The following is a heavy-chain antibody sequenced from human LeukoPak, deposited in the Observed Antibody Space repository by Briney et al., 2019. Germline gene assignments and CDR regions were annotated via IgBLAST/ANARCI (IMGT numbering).Heavy chain of an antibody. D-gene: IGHD1-26*01. Sequence: SVKVSCKASGGTFSSYAISWVRQAPGQGLEWMGGIIPIFGTANYAQKFQGRVTITTDESTSTAYMELCSLRSEDTAVYYCARVLGGIVGATGLDYWGQGTLVTVSS. CDR2: IIPIFGTA. V-gene: IGHV1-69*05. CDR1: GGTFSSYA. CDR3: ARVLGGIVGATGLDY. J-gene: IGHJ4*02.